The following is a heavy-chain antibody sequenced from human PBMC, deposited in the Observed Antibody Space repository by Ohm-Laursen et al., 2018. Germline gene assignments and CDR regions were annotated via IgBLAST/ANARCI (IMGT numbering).Heavy chain of an antibody. J-gene: IGHJ4*02. CDR2: FDPEDGET. D-gene: IGHD3-3*01. CDR3: ATVRASDFWSGYPY. V-gene: IGHV1-24*01. Sequence: GASVKVSCKVSGYTLTELSMHWVRQAPGKGLEWMGGFDPEDGETIYAQKFQGRVTMTEDTSTDTAYMELSSLRSEDTAVYYCATVRASDFWSGYPYWGQGTLVTVSS. CDR1: GYTLTELS.